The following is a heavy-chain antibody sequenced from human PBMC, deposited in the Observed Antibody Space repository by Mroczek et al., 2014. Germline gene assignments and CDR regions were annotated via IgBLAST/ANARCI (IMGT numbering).Heavy chain of an antibody. Sequence: KESGPGLVKPSQTLSLTCTVSGGSISSGDYYWSWIRQPPGKGLEWIGYIYYSGSTYYNPSLKSRVTISVDTSKNQFSLKLSSVTAADTAVYYCARAPPIVRLRGGFGPVISYFDYWGQGTLVTVSS. D-gene: IGHD3-10*01. CDR3: ARAPPIVRLRGGFGPVISYFDY. J-gene: IGHJ4*02. V-gene: IGHV4-30-4*01. CDR1: GGSISSGDYY. CDR2: IYYSGST.